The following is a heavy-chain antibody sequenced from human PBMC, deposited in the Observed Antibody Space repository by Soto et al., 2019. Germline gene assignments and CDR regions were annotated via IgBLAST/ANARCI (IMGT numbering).Heavy chain of an antibody. CDR1: GGSFNNYV. J-gene: IGHJ3*02. Sequence: QVQLVQSGAEVRKPGSSVKVSCEASGGSFNNYVISWLRQAPGQGLEWMGGIIPNYEAANYAQKFRGRLTITADKGTNTAYMELNSLRPEDTATYYCARYWNAGTLYGAFDIWGQGTTVIVS. CDR3: ARYWNAGTLYGAFDI. CDR2: IIPNYEAA. V-gene: IGHV1-69*06. D-gene: IGHD4-17*01.